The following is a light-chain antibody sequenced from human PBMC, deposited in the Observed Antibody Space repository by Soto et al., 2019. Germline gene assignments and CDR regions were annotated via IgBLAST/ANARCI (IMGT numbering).Light chain of an antibody. CDR3: QRYGSSPPFT. J-gene: IGKJ2*01. V-gene: IGKV3-20*01. CDR2: GAS. CDR1: QRVSSSY. Sequence: EIVLTQSPGTLSLSPGERATLSCRASQRVSSSYLAWYQQKPGQAPRLLIYGASTRATGIPDRFSGSGSGTDLTLTISRLEPEDFAVDFCQRYGSSPPFTFGQGTKVDI.